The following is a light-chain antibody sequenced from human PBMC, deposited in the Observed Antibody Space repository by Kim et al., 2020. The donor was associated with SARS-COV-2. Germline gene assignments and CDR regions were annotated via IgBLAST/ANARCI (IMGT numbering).Light chain of an antibody. V-gene: IGKV2-30*02. CDR1: QSLVHSDGNTY. J-gene: IGKJ4*01. CDR3: MQGTHWPPIT. Sequence: DVVMTQSPLSLPVTLGQPASISCRSSQSLVHSDGNTYLNWFQQRPGQSPRRLIYKVSNRDSGVPDRFSGSGSGTDFTLKISRVEAEDVGFYYCMQGTHWPPITCGGGTKVDIK. CDR2: KVS.